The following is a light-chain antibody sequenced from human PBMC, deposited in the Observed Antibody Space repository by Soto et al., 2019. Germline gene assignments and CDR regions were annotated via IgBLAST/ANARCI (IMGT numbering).Light chain of an antibody. CDR3: TSYAVSLVL. CDR2: DVD. Sequence: QSALTQAPSASGSPGQSVTISCTGTSSDVGGHNYVSWYQHHTGKAPKLIIYDVDKRPSGVPDRFSGSRSGNTASLTVSGLQAEDEADYYCTSYAVSLVLFGGGTKLTVL. V-gene: IGLV2-8*01. J-gene: IGLJ2*01. CDR1: SSDVGGHNY.